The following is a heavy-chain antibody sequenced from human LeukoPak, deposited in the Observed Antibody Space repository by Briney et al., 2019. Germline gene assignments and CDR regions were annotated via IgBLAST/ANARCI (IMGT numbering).Heavy chain of an antibody. D-gene: IGHD2-21*02. Sequence: ASVKVSCKASGYTFTSYDINWVRQATGQGLEWMGWMNPNSGNTGYAQKFQGRVTITRNTSISTAYMELSSLRSEDTAVYYCARECRPGDCYSDYWGQGTLVTVSS. CDR1: GYTFTSYD. J-gene: IGHJ4*02. V-gene: IGHV1-8*03. CDR2: MNPNSGNT. CDR3: ARECRPGDCYSDY.